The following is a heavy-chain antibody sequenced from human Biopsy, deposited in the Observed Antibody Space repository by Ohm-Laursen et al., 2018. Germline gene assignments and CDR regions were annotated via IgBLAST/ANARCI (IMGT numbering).Heavy chain of an antibody. Sequence: SLRLSCAASGFTFSSYGMHWVRQAPGKGLEWVAVIWYDGSNKYYADSVKGRFTISRDGPKNTLYLQMNSLRAEDTAVYYCAREGDDSSGYTPHYFDYWGQGTLVTVSS. CDR2: IWYDGSNK. CDR1: GFTFSSYG. CDR3: AREGDDSSGYTPHYFDY. V-gene: IGHV3-33*01. D-gene: IGHD3-22*01. J-gene: IGHJ4*02.